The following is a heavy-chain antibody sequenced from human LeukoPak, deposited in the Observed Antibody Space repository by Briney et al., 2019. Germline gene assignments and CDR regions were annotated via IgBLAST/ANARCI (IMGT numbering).Heavy chain of an antibody. D-gene: IGHD4-23*01. J-gene: IGHJ4*02. CDR1: GYSFTSNY. Sequence: ASVKVSCKVSGYSFTSNYIHWVRQAPGQGLEWMGMINPSGGSTSYAQKFQGRVIMTRETSTSTVYMELRSLRSEDTAVYYCARDSPISGSYYGGLGYWGQGTLVTVSS. CDR2: INPSGGST. CDR3: ARDSPISGSYYGGLGY. V-gene: IGHV1-46*01.